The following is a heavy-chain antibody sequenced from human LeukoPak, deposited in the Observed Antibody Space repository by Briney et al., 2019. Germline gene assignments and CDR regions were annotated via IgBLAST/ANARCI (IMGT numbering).Heavy chain of an antibody. CDR3: ARDDSYYGSGSYTGY. CDR2: ISGSGSMI. J-gene: IGHJ4*02. V-gene: IGHV3-11*01. D-gene: IGHD3-10*01. Sequence: PGGSLRLSCAASGFIFSDYYMSWIRQAPGKGLEWVSYISGSGSMIYYTDSVKGRFTISRDNAKNSLYLQMNSLRAEDTAVYYCARDDSYYGSGSYTGYWGQGTLVTVSS. CDR1: GFIFSDYY.